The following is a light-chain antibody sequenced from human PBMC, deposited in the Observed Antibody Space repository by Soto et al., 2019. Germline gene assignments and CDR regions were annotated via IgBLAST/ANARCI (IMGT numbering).Light chain of an antibody. V-gene: IGKV3-20*01. CDR2: GAS. Sequence: EIVLTQSPGTLSLSPGERATLSCRASQSVSSSYLAWYQQKPGQAPRLLIYGASSRATGIPDRFSGSVSGTDFTLTISRLEPEDFAVYYCQQYGSSAWTFGQRTKVEIK. CDR1: QSVSSSY. CDR3: QQYGSSAWT. J-gene: IGKJ1*01.